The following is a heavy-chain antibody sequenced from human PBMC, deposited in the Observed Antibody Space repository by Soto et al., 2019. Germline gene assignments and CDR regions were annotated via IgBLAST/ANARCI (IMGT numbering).Heavy chain of an antibody. CDR2: MTGSDGRT. V-gene: IGHV3-23*01. CDR3: AKALRGGMDV. Sequence: LRLSCAASGFTFSSSGMSWVRQAPGKGLEWVSLMTGSDGRTYYADSVKGRFTISRDNSKNTLYLQMNSLRAEDTAVYYCAKALRGGMDVWGQGTTVTVSS. J-gene: IGHJ6*02. CDR1: GFTFSSSG.